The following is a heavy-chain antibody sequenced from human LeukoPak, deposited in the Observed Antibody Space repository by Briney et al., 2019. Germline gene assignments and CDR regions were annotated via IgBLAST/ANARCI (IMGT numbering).Heavy chain of an antibody. V-gene: IGHV3-30*02. D-gene: IGHD5-18*01. CDR3: AKDRNTAMVPRGPFDY. Sequence: PGGSLRLSCAASGFTFSSYGMHWVRQAPGKGLEWVAFIRYDGSNKYYADSVKGRFTISRDNSKNTLYLQMNSLRAEDTAVYYCAKDRNTAMVPRGPFDYWGQETLVTVSS. J-gene: IGHJ4*02. CDR1: GFTFSSYG. CDR2: IRYDGSNK.